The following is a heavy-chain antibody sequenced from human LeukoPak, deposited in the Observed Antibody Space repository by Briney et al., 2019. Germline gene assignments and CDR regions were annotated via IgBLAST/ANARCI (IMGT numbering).Heavy chain of an antibody. CDR1: GFTFSSYV. J-gene: IGHJ1*01. V-gene: IGHV3-30*02. D-gene: IGHD3-10*01. CDR2: IRYDGSNK. CDR3: ANFVVVGYYYGSGTEYFQH. Sequence: GSLRLSCAASGFTFSSYVMHWVRQAPGKGLEWVAFIRYDGSNKYYADSVKGRFTISRDNSKNTLYLQMNSLRAEDTAVYYCANFVVVGYYYGSGTEYFQHWGQGTLVTVSS.